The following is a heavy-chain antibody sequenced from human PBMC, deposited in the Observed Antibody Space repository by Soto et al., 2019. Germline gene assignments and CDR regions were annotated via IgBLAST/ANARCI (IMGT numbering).Heavy chain of an antibody. D-gene: IGHD3-3*01. CDR3: ARVWDFWSGRGRPDY. J-gene: IGHJ4*02. CDR1: GFTFSSYS. Sequence: GGSLRLSCAASGFTFSSYSMNWVRQAPGKGLEWVSSISSSSSYIYYADSVKGRFTISRDNAKNSLYLQMNSLRAEDTAVYYCARVWDFWSGRGRPDYWGQGTLVTVSS. V-gene: IGHV3-21*01. CDR2: ISSSSSYI.